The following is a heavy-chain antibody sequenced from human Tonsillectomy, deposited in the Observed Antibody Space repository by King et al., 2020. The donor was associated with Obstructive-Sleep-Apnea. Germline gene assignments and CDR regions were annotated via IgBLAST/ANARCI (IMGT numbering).Heavy chain of an antibody. CDR3: ARGVQDTSDYFDF. V-gene: IGHV3-74*01. D-gene: IGHD6-19*01. CDR1: GFNFRNHW. CDR2: VNGDGGTA. Sequence: VQLVESGGGLVRPGESLRLSCVVSGFNFRNHWMHWVRQAPGKGLGWVSRVNGDGGTATYADAVRGRFTISRANAKNTFYLQLDSLGAEDTAVYYCARGVQDTSDYFDFWGRGALVTVSP. J-gene: IGHJ4*02.